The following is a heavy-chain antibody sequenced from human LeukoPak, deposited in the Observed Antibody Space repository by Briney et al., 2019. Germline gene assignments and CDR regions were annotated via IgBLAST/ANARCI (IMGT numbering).Heavy chain of an antibody. V-gene: IGHV1-2*02. J-gene: IGHJ5*02. CDR3: ATSTVTHTRDP. CDR2: INPFSGAT. Sequence: ASVSVSFTSSGYTFTDFYLNWVRQAPGQGREWMAWINPFSGATSYAEKFQGRVTMTWDTSISTAYMELLGLRSDDTAVYYCATSTVTHTRDPWGQGTLVTVSS. CDR1: GYTFTDFY. D-gene: IGHD1-1*01.